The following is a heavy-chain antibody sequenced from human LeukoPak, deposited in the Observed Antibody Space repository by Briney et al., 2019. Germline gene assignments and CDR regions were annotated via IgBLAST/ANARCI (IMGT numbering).Heavy chain of an antibody. J-gene: IGHJ4*02. CDR1: GFTFSSYV. D-gene: IGHD6-19*01. CDR3: AKRGPAGAGKSPDYFEY. CDR2: ITGSGDST. Sequence: GGSLRLSCAASGFTFSSYVMSWVRQAPGKGLEWVSAITGSGDSTYYADSVKGRFTISRDNSKNTLYLQMNSLRAEDPAVYYCAKRGPAGAGKSPDYFEYWGQGTLVTVSS. V-gene: IGHV3-23*01.